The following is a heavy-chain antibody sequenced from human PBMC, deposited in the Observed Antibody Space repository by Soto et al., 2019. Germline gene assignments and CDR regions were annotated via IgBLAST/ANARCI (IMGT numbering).Heavy chain of an antibody. V-gene: IGHV4-30-2*01. J-gene: IGHJ6*02. D-gene: IGHD1-1*01. Sequence: QLQLQESGSGLVKPLQTLSLTCGISGDSISSRGYTCTWIRHQHGKALEWLGDNYPGGAAYYNSSVNSRVTLSLEDSKNRFSLNVKTATAADTAVYYCARAVFSSILYIYFWGQGTTVNVSS. CDR2: NYPGGAA. CDR1: GDSISSRGYT. CDR3: ARAVFSSILYIYF.